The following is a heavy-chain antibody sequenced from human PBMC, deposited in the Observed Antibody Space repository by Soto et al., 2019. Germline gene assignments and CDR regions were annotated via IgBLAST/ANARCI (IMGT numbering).Heavy chain of an antibody. CDR1: GFTFSNAW. V-gene: IGHV3-15*07. J-gene: IGHJ4*02. D-gene: IGHD3-22*01. CDR2: IKSKTDGGTT. CDR3: PTDPVTRILVVPSSG. Sequence: GGSLRLSCAASGFTFSNAWMNWVRQAPGKGLEWVGRIKSKTDGGTTDYAAPVKGRFTISRDDSKNTLYLQMNSLKTEDTAVYYCPTDPVTRILVVPSSGWGQGTLVTVSS.